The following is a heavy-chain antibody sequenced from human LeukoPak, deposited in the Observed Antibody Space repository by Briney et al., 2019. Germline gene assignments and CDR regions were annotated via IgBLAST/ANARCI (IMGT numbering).Heavy chain of an antibody. CDR1: GGSFSGYY. V-gene: IGHV4-34*01. D-gene: IGHD6-19*01. Sequence: KPSETLSLTCAVYGGSFSGYYWSWIRQPPGKGLEWIGEINHSGSTNYNPSLKSRVTISVDTSKNQFSLKLSSVTAADTAVYYRASPKPSGWYRGGAFDYWGQGTLVTVSS. CDR3: ASPKPSGWYRGGAFDY. J-gene: IGHJ4*02. CDR2: INHSGST.